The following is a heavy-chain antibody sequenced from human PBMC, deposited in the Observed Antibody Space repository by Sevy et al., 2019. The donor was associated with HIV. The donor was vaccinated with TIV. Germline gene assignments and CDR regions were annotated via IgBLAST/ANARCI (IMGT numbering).Heavy chain of an antibody. J-gene: IGHJ6*02. Sequence: GGSLRLSCAASGFSFSDYYMTWIRQAPGKGLEWVSYISTYGSTLYYADSVKGRFTISRDNARNSLYLQMNSLRAEDTAVYYCARVGLRFLEWLPHYGMDVWGQGTTVSVSS. CDR3: ARVGLRFLEWLPHYGMDV. CDR2: ISTYGSTL. V-gene: IGHV3-11*01. D-gene: IGHD3-3*01. CDR1: GFSFSDYY.